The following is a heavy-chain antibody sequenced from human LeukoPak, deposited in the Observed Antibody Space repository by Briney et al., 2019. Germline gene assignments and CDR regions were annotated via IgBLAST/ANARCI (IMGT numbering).Heavy chain of an antibody. CDR1: GGSIRISSYY. V-gene: IGHV4-39*01. CDR3: ARHAGSYYTYNFDY. J-gene: IGHJ4*02. CDR2: IYYSGST. Sequence: SETLSLTCTVSGGSIRISSYYWGWIRQPPGKGLEWIGSIYYSGSTNHKPSLRSRVTISVDTSKNQFSLKLSSVTAADTAVYYCARHAGSYYTYNFDYWGQGTLVTASS. D-gene: IGHD3-22*01.